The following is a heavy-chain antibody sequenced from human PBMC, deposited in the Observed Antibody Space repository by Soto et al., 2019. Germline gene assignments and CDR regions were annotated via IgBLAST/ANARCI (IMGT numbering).Heavy chain of an antibody. CDR1: GFTFSSYA. D-gene: IGHD3-22*01. CDR2: ISGSGSTI. J-gene: IGHJ4*02. CDR3: AKVFYYYDSSGYYYFDY. V-gene: IGHV3-23*01. Sequence: GGSLRISCAASGFTFSSYAVSWVRQAPGKGPEWISSISGSGSTIYYADSVKGRFTISRDNSKNTLYLQMSSLRAEDTAVYYCAKVFYYYDSSGYYYFDYWGQGTLVTVSS.